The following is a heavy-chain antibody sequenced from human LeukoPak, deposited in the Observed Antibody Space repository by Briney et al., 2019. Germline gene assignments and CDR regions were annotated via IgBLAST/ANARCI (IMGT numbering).Heavy chain of an antibody. Sequence: ASETLSLTCTVSGGSISSSSYYWGWIRQPPGKGLEWIGSIYYSGSTYYNPSLKSRVTISVDTSKNQLSLKLSSVTAADTAVYYCARGGHLGSLTGTTVPHAFDIWGQGTMVTVSS. J-gene: IGHJ3*02. V-gene: IGHV4-39*07. CDR2: IYYSGST. CDR3: ARGGHLGSLTGTTVPHAFDI. D-gene: IGHD1-20*01. CDR1: GGSISSSSYY.